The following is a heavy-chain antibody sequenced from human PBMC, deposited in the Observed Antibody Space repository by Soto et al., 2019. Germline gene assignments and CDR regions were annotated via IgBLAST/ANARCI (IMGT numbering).Heavy chain of an antibody. CDR3: ARDRVDFWSGIDS. CDR1: RFTFSTYS. Sequence: GGSLRLSCAASRFTFSTYSMNWVRQAPGKGLEWVSYISSRSTTIYYADSVKGRFTISRDNAKNSLYLEMNSLRAEDTAVYYCARDRVDFWSGIDSWGPGTLVTVSS. J-gene: IGHJ4*02. V-gene: IGHV3-48*01. CDR2: ISSRSTTI. D-gene: IGHD3-3*01.